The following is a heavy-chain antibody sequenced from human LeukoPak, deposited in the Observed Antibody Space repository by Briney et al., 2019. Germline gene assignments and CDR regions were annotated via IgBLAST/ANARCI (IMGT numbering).Heavy chain of an antibody. D-gene: IGHD3-22*01. J-gene: IGHJ4*02. CDR3: VRGVGDSSGYYNSGFDY. V-gene: IGHV4-59*01. Sequence: PSETLSLTCTVSGGSISNYYWSWIRQPPGKGLEWIGYIYYSGSTKYNPSLKSRVTISVDTSKNQFSLKLSSVTAADTAVYYCVRGVGDSSGYYNSGFDYWGQGTLVTVSS. CDR1: GGSISNYY. CDR2: IYYSGST.